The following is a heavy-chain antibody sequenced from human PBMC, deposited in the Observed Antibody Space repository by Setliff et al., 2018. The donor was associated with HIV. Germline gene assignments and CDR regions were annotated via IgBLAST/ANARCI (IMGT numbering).Heavy chain of an antibody. D-gene: IGHD5-18*01. Sequence: GGSLRLSCTASGFTFRDYYMSWIRQAPGKGLAWVSYISSSGSTIYYADSVKGRFTISRDNAKNSLYLQMNSLRAEDTAVYYCARTEDYSYGDAPFDYWGHGTLVTVSS. J-gene: IGHJ4*01. CDR3: ARTEDYSYGDAPFDY. V-gene: IGHV3-11*01. CDR2: ISSSGSTI. CDR1: GFTFRDYY.